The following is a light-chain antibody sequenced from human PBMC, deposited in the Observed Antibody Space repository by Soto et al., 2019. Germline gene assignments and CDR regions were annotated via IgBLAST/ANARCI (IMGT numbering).Light chain of an antibody. CDR3: QQRSNWPPIT. Sequence: IEMTHSASSLSVSFGDRVTITCGASQSISSYLNWYQQKPGKAPKLLIYTASSLQTGVPSRFSGSGSGTDFTLTISSLEPEDFAVYYCQQRSNWPPITFGQGTRLEIK. CDR2: TAS. J-gene: IGKJ5*01. V-gene: IGKV1-39*01. CDR1: QSISSY.